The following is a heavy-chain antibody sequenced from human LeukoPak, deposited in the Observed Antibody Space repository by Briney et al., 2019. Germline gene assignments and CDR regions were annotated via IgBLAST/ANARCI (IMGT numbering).Heavy chain of an antibody. J-gene: IGHJ1*01. CDR2: IDPSESYT. Sequence: KPGESLQISCKGSGYSFTSYWISWVRQVPGKGLEWMGRIDPSESYTNYSPSFQGHVTISADKSISTAYLQWSSLKASDTAMYYCARLPIAAAGDLEYFQHWGQGTLVTVSS. CDR1: GYSFTSYW. CDR3: ARLPIAAAGDLEYFQH. D-gene: IGHD6-13*01. V-gene: IGHV5-10-1*01.